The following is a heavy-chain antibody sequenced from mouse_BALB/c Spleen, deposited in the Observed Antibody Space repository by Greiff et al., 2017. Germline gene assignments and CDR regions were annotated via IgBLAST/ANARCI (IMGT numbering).Heavy chain of an antibody. D-gene: IGHD1-1*01. CDR3: ARGGSSPSWFAY. CDR2: INSNGGST. CDR1: GFTFSSYG. Sequence: VQRVESGGGLVQPGGSLKLSCAASGFTFSSYGMSWVRQTPDKRLELVATINSNGGSTYYPDSVKGRFTISRDNAKNTLYLQMSSLKSEDTAMYYCARGGSSPSWFAYWGQGTLVTVSA. J-gene: IGHJ3*01. V-gene: IGHV5-6-3*01.